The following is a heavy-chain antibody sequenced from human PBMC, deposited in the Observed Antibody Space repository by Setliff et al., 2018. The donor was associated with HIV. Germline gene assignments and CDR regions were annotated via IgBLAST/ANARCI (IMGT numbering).Heavy chain of an antibody. D-gene: IGHD6-19*01. V-gene: IGHV4-34*01. CDR1: GGSFSGYY. Sequence: SETLSLTCAVYGGSFSGYYWSWIRQSPGKGLEWIGEINHSGGTNYSPSLKSRVPISVDTSKNQFSLKLSSVNAADTAVYYCARGARRVIAVAGRFDYWGQGTLVTVSS. J-gene: IGHJ4*02. CDR3: ARGARRVIAVAGRFDY. CDR2: INHSGGT.